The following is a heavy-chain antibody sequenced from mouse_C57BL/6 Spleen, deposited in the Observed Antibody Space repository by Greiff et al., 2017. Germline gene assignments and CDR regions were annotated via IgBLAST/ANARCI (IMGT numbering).Heavy chain of an antibody. Sequence: VQLQQSGAELARPGASVKMSCKASGYTFTSYTMHWVKQRPGQGLEWIGYINPSSGYTKYNQKFKDKATLTADKSSSTAYMQLSSLTSEDSAVYYCSRAYYYGSSSHAMDYWGQGTSVTVSS. CDR3: SRAYYYGSSSHAMDY. D-gene: IGHD1-1*01. CDR1: GYTFTSYT. J-gene: IGHJ4*01. CDR2: INPSSGYT. V-gene: IGHV1-4*01.